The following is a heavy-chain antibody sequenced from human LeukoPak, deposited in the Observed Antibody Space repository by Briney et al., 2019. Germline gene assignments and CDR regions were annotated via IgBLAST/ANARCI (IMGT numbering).Heavy chain of an antibody. J-gene: IGHJ4*02. CDR1: GGSISSYY. CDR3: ARRSSESFDF. Sequence: SETLSLTCTVSGGSISSYYWAWIRQPPGKGLEWIGYIYYNGRATYNPSLKRRVTISVDTSKNQFSLKLSSVTAADTAVYYCARRSSESFDFWGQGTLVTVSS. V-gene: IGHV4-59*08. D-gene: IGHD3-22*01. CDR2: IYYNGRA.